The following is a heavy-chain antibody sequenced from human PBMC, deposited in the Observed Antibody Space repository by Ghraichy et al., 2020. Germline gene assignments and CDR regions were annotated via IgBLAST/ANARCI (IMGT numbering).Heavy chain of an antibody. Sequence: GGSLRLSCAASGFTFSSYWMHWVRQAPGKGLVWVSRINSDGSSTSYADSVKGRFTISRDNAKNTLYLQMNSLRAEDTAVYYCARGPVYDYVWGSYRFDYWGQGTLVTVSS. CDR2: INSDGSST. CDR3: ARGPVYDYVWGSYRFDY. J-gene: IGHJ4*02. CDR1: GFTFSSYW. V-gene: IGHV3-74*01. D-gene: IGHD3-16*02.